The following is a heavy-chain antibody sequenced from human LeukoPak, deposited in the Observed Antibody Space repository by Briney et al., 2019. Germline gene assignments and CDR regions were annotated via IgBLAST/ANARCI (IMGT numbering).Heavy chain of an antibody. CDR1: GFTFSSYA. J-gene: IGHJ4*02. Sequence: PGGSLRLSCAASGFTFSSYAMSWVRQAPGKGLEWVSAISGSGGSTYYADSVKGRFTISRDNSKNTLYLQMNSLRAEDTAVYYCAKAADYDFWSGYSYFDYWGQGTLVTVSS. CDR3: AKAADYDFWSGYSYFDY. D-gene: IGHD3-3*01. CDR2: ISGSGGST. V-gene: IGHV3-23*01.